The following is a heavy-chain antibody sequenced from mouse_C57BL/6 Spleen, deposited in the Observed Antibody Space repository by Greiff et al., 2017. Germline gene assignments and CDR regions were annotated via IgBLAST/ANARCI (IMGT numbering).Heavy chain of an antibody. V-gene: IGHV1-15*01. CDR3: TRLSGTSGVGDY. Sequence: QVQLQQSGAELVRPGASVTLSCKASGYTFTDYEMHWVKQTPVHGLEWIGAIDPETGGTAYTQKFKGKAILTADTSSSTAYMELRSLTSEDSAVYYCTRLSGTSGVGDYWGQGPTLTVSS. CDR2: IDPETGGT. CDR1: GYTFTDYE. J-gene: IGHJ2*01. D-gene: IGHD4-1*01.